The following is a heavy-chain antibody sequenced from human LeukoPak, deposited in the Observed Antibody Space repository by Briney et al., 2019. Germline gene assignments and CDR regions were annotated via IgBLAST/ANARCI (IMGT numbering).Heavy chain of an antibody. CDR3: ARDTYSSSWPDYFDY. Sequence: ASVKVSCKASGYTFTNYGISWVRQAPGQGLEWMGWISAYNGNTNYAQKFQGRVTMTTDTSTSIAYMELRSLRSDDTAVYYCARDTYSSSWPDYFDYWGQGTLVTVSS. CDR1: GYTFTNYG. CDR2: ISAYNGNT. D-gene: IGHD6-13*01. V-gene: IGHV1-18*01. J-gene: IGHJ4*02.